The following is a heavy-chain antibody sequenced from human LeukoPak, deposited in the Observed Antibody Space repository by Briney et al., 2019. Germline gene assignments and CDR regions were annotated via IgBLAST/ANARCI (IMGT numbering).Heavy chain of an antibody. V-gene: IGHV4-39*01. Sequence: SETLSLTCTVSGGSISSSSYYWGWIRQPPGKGLEWIGSIYYSGSTYYNPSLKSRVTISVDTSKNQFSLKLSSVPAADTAVYYCARQRHSSSSLNFYYYYYMDVWGKGTTVTVSS. CDR1: GGSISSSSYY. CDR3: ARQRHSSSSLNFYYYYYMDV. D-gene: IGHD6-6*01. CDR2: IYYSGST. J-gene: IGHJ6*03.